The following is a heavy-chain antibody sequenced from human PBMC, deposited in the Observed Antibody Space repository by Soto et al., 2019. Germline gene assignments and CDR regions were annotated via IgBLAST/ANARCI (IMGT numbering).Heavy chain of an antibody. V-gene: IGHV1-69*02. J-gene: IGHJ4*02. CDR1: GGTFSSYT. Sequence: QVQLVQSGAEVKKPGSSVKVSCKASGGTFSSYTISWGRRAPDQGLEWMGRIIPTLGIANYAQKFQGRVTITADKSTSTAYMELSSLRSEDTAVYYCAKGALEAATPHWGQGTLVTVSS. CDR2: IIPTLGIA. D-gene: IGHD2-15*01. CDR3: AKGALEAATPH.